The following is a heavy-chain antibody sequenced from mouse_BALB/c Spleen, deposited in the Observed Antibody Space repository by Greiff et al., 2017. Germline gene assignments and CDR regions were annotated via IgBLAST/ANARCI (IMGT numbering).Heavy chain of an antibody. V-gene: IGHV7-3*02. Sequence: EVKLVESGGGLVQPGGSLRLSCATSGFTFTDYYMSWVRQPPGKALEWLGFIRNKANGYTTEYSASVKGRFTISRDNSQSILYLQMNTLRAEDSATYYCARDGLGNYWGQGTTLTVSS. D-gene: IGHD4-1*01. CDR3: ARDGLGNY. CDR1: GFTFTDYY. J-gene: IGHJ2*01. CDR2: IRNKANGYTT.